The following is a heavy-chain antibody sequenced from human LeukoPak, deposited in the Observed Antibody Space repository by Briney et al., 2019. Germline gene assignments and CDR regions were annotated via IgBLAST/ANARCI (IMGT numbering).Heavy chain of an antibody. CDR1: GFTFSSYT. V-gene: IGHV3-48*02. CDR3: ARRDYGSGSFFGIDY. CDR2: ISGGGSTI. D-gene: IGHD3-10*01. J-gene: IGHJ4*02. Sequence: GGSLRLSCAASGFTFSSYTMHWVRQAPGKGREWISSISGGGSTIYYADSVKGRFTISRDNARNSLYLHMNSLRDEGTAVYYCARRDYGSGSFFGIDYWGQGTLVTVSS.